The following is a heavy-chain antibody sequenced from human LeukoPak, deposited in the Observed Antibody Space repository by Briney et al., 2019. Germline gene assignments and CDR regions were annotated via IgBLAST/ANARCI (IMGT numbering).Heavy chain of an antibody. CDR1: GYSISSGYY. CDR3: ARGQVGANTEYYFDY. CDR2: IYHSGST. V-gene: IGHV4-38-2*02. J-gene: IGHJ4*02. Sequence: PSETLSPTCTVSGYSISSGYYWGWIRQPPGKGLEWIGSIYHSGSTYYNPSLKSRVTISVDTSKNQFSLKLSSVTAADTAVYYCARGQVGANTEYYFDYWGQGTLVTVSS. D-gene: IGHD1-26*01.